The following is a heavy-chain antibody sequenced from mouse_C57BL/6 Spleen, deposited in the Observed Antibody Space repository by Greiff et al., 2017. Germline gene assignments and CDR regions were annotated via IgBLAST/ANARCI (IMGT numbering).Heavy chain of an antibody. Sequence: EVQLVESGGGLVKPGGSLKLSCAASGFTFSSYAMSWVRQTPEKRLEWVATISDGGSYTYYPDNVKGRFTISRDNAKNNLYLQMSHLKSEDTAMYYCARDDYYGSRFSYYFDYWGQGTTLTVSS. CDR2: ISDGGSYT. J-gene: IGHJ2*01. V-gene: IGHV5-4*01. CDR3: ARDDYYGSRFSYYFDY. D-gene: IGHD1-1*01. CDR1: GFTFSSYA.